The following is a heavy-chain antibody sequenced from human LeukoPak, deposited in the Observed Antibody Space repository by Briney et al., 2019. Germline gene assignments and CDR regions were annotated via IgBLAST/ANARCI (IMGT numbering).Heavy chain of an antibody. CDR1: GYTFTGYY. CDR3: ARVSVDREMAAYFDY. Sequence: ASVKVSCKASGYTFTGYYMHWVRQAPGQGLEWMGIINPSGGSTSYAQKFQGRVTMTRDTSTSTVYMELSSLRSEDTAVYYCARVSVDREMAAYFDYWGQGTLVTVSS. J-gene: IGHJ4*02. V-gene: IGHV1-46*01. CDR2: INPSGGST. D-gene: IGHD5-24*01.